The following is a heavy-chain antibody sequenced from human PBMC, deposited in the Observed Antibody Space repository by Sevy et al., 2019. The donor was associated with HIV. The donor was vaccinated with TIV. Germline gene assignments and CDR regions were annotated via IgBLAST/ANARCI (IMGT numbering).Heavy chain of an antibody. CDR1: GFTFDDYT. D-gene: IGHD1-26*01. Sequence: GGSLRLSCRASGFTFDDYTMSWVRQAPGKGLEWVAFIRSKAYGGTTEYAASVKGRFTISRDESKSIAYLQMNSLKTEDTAVYYGTRVEGAADWGMDVWGQGTTVTVSS. CDR2: IRSKAYGGTT. V-gene: IGHV3-49*04. J-gene: IGHJ6*02. CDR3: TRVEGAADWGMDV.